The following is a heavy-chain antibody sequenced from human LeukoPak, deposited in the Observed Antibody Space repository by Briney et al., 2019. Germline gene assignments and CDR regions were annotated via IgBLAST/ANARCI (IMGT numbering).Heavy chain of an antibody. CDR3: AREGQQLVRDYYYYYYYMDV. D-gene: IGHD6-13*01. J-gene: IGHJ6*03. V-gene: IGHV1-8*01. CDR1: GYTFTSYD. CDR2: MNPNSGNT. Sequence: ASVKVSCKASGYTFTSYDINWVRQAPGQGLEWMGWMNPNSGNTGYAQKFQGRVTMTRNTSISTAYMELSSLRSEDTAVYYCAREGQQLVRDYYYYYYYMDVWGKGTTVTVSS.